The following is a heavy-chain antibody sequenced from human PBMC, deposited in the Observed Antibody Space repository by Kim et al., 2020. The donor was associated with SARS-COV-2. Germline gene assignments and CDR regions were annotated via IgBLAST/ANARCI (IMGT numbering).Heavy chain of an antibody. CDR3: ARGGGLLWFGNLPFYLGMHV. CDR2: IDPRGGAT. D-gene: IGHD3-10*01. J-gene: IGHJ6*02. Sequence: ASVKVSCKASGYDLTSNYIHWVRQAPGQGLEWMGVIDPRGGATMYPQKFQGRVIMTRDTSTGTAYMELNNLRFEDTAVYSCARGGGLLWFGNLPFYLGMHVWGQGTTGTVSS. V-gene: IGHV1-46*01. CDR1: GYDLTSNY.